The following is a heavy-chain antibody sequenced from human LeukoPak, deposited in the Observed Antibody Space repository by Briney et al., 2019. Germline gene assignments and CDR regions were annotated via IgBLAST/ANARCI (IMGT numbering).Heavy chain of an antibody. D-gene: IGHD5-24*01. CDR2: ISYDGSTK. CDR1: GFTFSNFG. V-gene: IGHV3-30-3*01. CDR3: ARDKYGYNTPIDY. J-gene: IGHJ4*02. Sequence: PGRSLRLSCAASGFTFSNFGMYWVRQAPGKGLEWVAVISYDGSTKYHADSVKGRFTISRDNSKNTLSLQMNSLRLEDTAVYYCARDKYGYNTPIDYWGQGTLVTVSS.